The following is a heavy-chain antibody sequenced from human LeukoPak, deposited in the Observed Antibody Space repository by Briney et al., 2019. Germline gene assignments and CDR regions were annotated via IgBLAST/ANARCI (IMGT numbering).Heavy chain of an antibody. Sequence: SVKVSCKVSRYTLTELSMHWVRQAPGQGLEWMGGIIPIFGTANYAQKFQGRVTITADKSTSTAYMELSSLRSEDTAVYYCARGSPVQLERLVYWGQGTLVTVSS. CDR1: RYTLTELS. D-gene: IGHD1-1*01. J-gene: IGHJ4*02. V-gene: IGHV1-69*06. CDR3: ARGSPVQLERLVY. CDR2: IIPIFGTA.